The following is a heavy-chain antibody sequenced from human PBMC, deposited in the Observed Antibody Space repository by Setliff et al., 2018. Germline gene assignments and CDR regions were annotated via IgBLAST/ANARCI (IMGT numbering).Heavy chain of an antibody. D-gene: IGHD3-22*01. V-gene: IGHV3-23*01. CDR2: ISGSGGST. CDR3: AKDRRYYYDSSEIDNWYFDL. Sequence: PGGSLRLSCAASGFTFSNYRMNWVRQAPGKGLEWVSAISGSGGSTYYADSVKGRFTISRDNSKNTLYLQMNSLRAEDTAVYYCAKDRRYYYDSSEIDNWYFDLWGRGTLVTVSS. CDR1: GFTFSNYR. J-gene: IGHJ2*01.